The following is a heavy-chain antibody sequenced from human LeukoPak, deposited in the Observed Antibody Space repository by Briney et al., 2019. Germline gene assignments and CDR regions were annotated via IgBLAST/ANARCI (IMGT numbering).Heavy chain of an antibody. V-gene: IGHV4-39*07. CDR3: ARGPLIS. CDR1: GGSISSSGYY. CDR2: IYHSGST. D-gene: IGHD3-16*01. J-gene: IGHJ4*02. Sequence: SETLSLTCTVSGGSISSSGYYWSWIRQPPGKGLEWIGSIYHSGSTNYNPSLKSRVTISVDTSKNQFSLKLSSVTAADTAVYYCARGPLISGGQGTLVTVSS.